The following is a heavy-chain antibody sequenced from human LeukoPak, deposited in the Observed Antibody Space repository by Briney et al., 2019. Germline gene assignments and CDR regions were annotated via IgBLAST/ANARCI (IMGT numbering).Heavy chain of an antibody. CDR1: GFTVSSNY. J-gene: IGHJ5*02. Sequence: GGSLRLSCAASGFTVSSNYMSWVRQAPGKGLEWVSAISGSGGSTYYADSVKGRFTISRDNSKNTLYLQMNSLRAEDTAVYYCAKDGYSYGYNWFDPWGQGTLVTVSS. V-gene: IGHV3-23*01. CDR2: ISGSGGST. D-gene: IGHD5-18*01. CDR3: AKDGYSYGYNWFDP.